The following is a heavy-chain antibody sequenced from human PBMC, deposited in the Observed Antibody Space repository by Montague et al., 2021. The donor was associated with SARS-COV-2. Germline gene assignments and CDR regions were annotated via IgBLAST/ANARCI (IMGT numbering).Heavy chain of an antibody. D-gene: IGHD2-2*01. CDR2: IYYAGST. V-gene: IGHV4-61*01. Sequence: SETLSLTCTVSGGPVSSGIHYWSWIRQAPEKGLEWIGYIYYAGSTNYNPSLQSRVTISVDTSKNQFSLRLRSVTAADTAIYYCARGYCSSTTCYRSLHYWGQGTLVAVSS. J-gene: IGHJ4*02. CDR1: GGPVSSGIHY. CDR3: ARGYCSSTTCYRSLHY.